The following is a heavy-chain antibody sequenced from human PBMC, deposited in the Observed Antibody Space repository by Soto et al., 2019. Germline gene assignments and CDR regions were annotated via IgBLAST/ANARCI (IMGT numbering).Heavy chain of an antibody. Sequence: ASVKVSCKASGCTFSSYAISWVRQAPGQGLEWMGGIIPIFGTANYAQKFQGRVTITADKSTSTAYMELSSLRSEDTAVYYCAREGITIFGVVIPMQVWGQGTTVTVS. V-gene: IGHV1-69*06. CDR1: GCTFSSYA. D-gene: IGHD3-3*01. J-gene: IGHJ6*02. CDR2: IIPIFGTA. CDR3: AREGITIFGVVIPMQV.